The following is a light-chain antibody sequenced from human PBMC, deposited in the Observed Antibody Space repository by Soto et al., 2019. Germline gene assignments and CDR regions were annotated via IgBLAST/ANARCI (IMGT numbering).Light chain of an antibody. CDR3: QKYNTAPRT. Sequence: DIQMTQSPSSLSASIGDRVTITCRASLGISNFLAWYQQKPGKAPKLLIYGASTLQSGVSSRFSGSGSGTEFNLTISSLQPEDVATYYCQKYNTAPRTFGPGTKVDIK. J-gene: IGKJ3*01. CDR1: LGISNF. CDR2: GAS. V-gene: IGKV1-27*01.